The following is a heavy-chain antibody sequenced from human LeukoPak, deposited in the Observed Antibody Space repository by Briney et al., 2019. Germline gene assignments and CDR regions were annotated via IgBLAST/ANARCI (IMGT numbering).Heavy chain of an antibody. D-gene: IGHD2-15*01. CDR2: FYYTGTT. CDR1: GDSMISYY. J-gene: IGHJ6*03. Sequence: SETLSFTCTAPGDSMISYYWSWIRRLPGKGLKWTGYFYYTGTTNYNPSRRSRAIISVDTSRNQFSLRLNSVTAADTAVYYCARLLPNTLPGLPYNYHYLDVWGKGTTVAVSS. V-gene: IGHV4-59*13. CDR3: ARLLPNTLPGLPYNYHYLDV.